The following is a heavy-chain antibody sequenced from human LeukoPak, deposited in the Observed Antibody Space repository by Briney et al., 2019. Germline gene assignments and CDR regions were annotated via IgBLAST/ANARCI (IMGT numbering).Heavy chain of an antibody. CDR3: ARHPAIGSSGSYYFDY. J-gene: IGHJ4*02. CDR1: GYSFTSYW. V-gene: IGHV5-51*01. Sequence: GESLKISCKVSGYSFTSYWIAWVRQMPGKGLEWMGIIYPGDPDTGYSPSFQGQVTISADKSISTAYLQWSSLKASDTAMFYCARHPAIGSSGSYYFDYWGQGTLVTVSS. D-gene: IGHD1-26*01. CDR2: IYPGDPDT.